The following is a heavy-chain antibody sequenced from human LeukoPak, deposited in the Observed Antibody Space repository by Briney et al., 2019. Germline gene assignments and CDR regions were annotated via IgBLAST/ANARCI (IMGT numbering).Heavy chain of an antibody. J-gene: IGHJ4*02. CDR3: ATRGY. CDR2: IYNSGNS. D-gene: IGHD3-10*01. V-gene: IGHV4-59*08. Sequence: SETLSLTCTVSGGSISSDYWQWIRQPPGKGLERVGYIYNSGNSHYNSSLKSRVTISIDTSKNQFSLKLASVTAADTAVYYCATRGYWGQGTLVAVSS. CDR1: GGSISSDY.